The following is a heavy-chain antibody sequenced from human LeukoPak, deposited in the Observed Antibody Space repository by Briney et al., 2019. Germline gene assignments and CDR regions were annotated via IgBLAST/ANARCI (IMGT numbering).Heavy chain of an antibody. J-gene: IGHJ4*02. CDR1: GFTFSSYV. V-gene: IGHV3-23*01. CDR2: ISGSGGST. Sequence: GGSLRLSCGASGFTFSSYVMSWVRQAPGKGLEWVSGISGSGGSTYYADSVKGRFTISRDNSKNTLFLQMNSLRAGDTAVYYCVGAKGFGYWGQGTLVTVSS. D-gene: IGHD1-26*01. CDR3: VGAKGFGY.